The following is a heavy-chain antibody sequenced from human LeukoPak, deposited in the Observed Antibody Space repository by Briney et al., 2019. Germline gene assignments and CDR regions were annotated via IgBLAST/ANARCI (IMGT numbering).Heavy chain of an antibody. V-gene: IGHV2-5*01. D-gene: IGHD6-19*01. CDR1: GFSLSISGVG. CDR3: AHRIAVTDPVDAFDI. Sequence: SGPTLVNPTQTLTLTCTFSGFSLSISGVGVGWIRQPPGKALEWLALVYWNDDKRYSPSLKSRLTITKDTSKNQVVLTMTNMDPVDTATYYCAHRIAVTDPVDAFDIWGQGTMVTVSS. CDR2: VYWNDDK. J-gene: IGHJ3*02.